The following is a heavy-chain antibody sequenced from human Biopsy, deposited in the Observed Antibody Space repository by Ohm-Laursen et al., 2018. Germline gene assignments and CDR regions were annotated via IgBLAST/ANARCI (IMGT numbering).Heavy chain of an antibody. CDR1: PYTFTDYN. CDR3: AREAIGYQLPCDD. CDR2: IIPILRTT. D-gene: IGHD2-2*01. J-gene: IGHJ4*02. V-gene: IGHV1-46*01. Sequence: ASVKVSCKASPYTFTDYNIHWMRQAPGQGLEWMGRIIPILRTTAYAQTFLGRVTITADSPTSTVDMELTSLTSDDTAVYFCAREAIGYQLPCDDWGQGTLVTVSS.